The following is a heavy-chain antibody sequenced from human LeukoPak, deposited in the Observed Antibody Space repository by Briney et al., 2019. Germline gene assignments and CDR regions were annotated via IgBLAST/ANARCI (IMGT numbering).Heavy chain of an antibody. CDR2: IYYSGST. Sequence: SETLSLTCTVSGGSISSSSYYWGWIRQPPGKGLEWIGSIYYSGSTYYNPSLKSRVTISVDTSKNQFSLKLSSVTAADTAVYYCARVGSYGSGSYVPDYYMDVWGKGTTVTISS. D-gene: IGHD3-10*01. J-gene: IGHJ6*03. CDR3: ARVGSYGSGSYVPDYYMDV. V-gene: IGHV4-39*07. CDR1: GGSISSSSYY.